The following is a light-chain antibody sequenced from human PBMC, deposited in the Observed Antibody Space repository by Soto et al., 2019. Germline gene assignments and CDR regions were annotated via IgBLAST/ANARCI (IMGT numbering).Light chain of an antibody. CDR2: GAS. Sequence: EIVLTQSPITLSFSPVERSTLSCMASQSVSSRYLAWYQKKHGQAPRLLIYGASSRATDIPDRFSGSGSGTDFNLTISRLEPEDFAVYYCQQYDASPLTFGQGTRLEIK. J-gene: IGKJ5*01. V-gene: IGKV3-20*01. CDR1: QSVSSRY. CDR3: QQYDASPLT.